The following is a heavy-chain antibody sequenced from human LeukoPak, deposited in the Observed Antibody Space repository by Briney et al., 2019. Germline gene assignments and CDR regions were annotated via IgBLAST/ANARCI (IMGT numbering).Heavy chain of an antibody. CDR3: ARDHSNEMCGGDCFASWFDP. V-gene: IGHV1-46*01. J-gene: IGHJ5*02. D-gene: IGHD2-21*02. Sequence: ASVKVSCKTSGYTFIRHWIHWVRQAPGQGLEWMGIINPKDGATDFAQRFQGRVTMTTDTSTSTVYMELSSLRSEDTAVYYCARDHSNEMCGGDCFASWFDPWGQGTLVTVSS. CDR2: INPKDGAT. CDR1: GYTFIRHW.